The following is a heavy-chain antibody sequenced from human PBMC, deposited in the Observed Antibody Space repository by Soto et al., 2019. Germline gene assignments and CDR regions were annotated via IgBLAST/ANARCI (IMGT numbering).Heavy chain of an antibody. CDR1: GGSISSISDY. CDR3: ARDGSGTNQGDFDY. Sequence: SETLSLTCTVSGGSISSISDYWGWIRQPPGKGLEWIGNIFYSGRTSYNPSLKSRVTISVDTSKNLFSLRLSSVTAADTAVYYCARDGSGTNQGDFDYWGQGTLVTVSS. J-gene: IGHJ4*02. D-gene: IGHD3-10*01. V-gene: IGHV4-39*02. CDR2: IFYSGRT.